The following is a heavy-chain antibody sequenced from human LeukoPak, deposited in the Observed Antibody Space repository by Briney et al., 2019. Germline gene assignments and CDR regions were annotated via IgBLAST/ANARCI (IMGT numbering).Heavy chain of an antibody. CDR1: GFTFSNYF. J-gene: IGHJ3*02. Sequence: GALTVSCEASGFTFSNYFMSWMRQAQGKVLAWVSYISTCGSNIYYVGFVKGGFTISRDKEKKSLYLQMNSQRAEETDVYYFAGGSSTTPTHAFDIWGQGTMVTVSP. CDR2: ISTCGSNI. CDR3: AGGSSTTPTHAFDI. V-gene: IGHV3-11*04. D-gene: IGHD2-2*01.